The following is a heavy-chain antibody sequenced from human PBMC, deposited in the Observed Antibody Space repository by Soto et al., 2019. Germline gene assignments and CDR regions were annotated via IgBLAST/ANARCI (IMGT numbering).Heavy chain of an antibody. CDR1: GFTVSSNY. CDR3: ARGYCSGGSCYLRS. D-gene: IGHD2-15*01. J-gene: IGHJ5*02. CDR2: IYSGGST. V-gene: IGHV3-53*04. Sequence: EVQLVESGGGLVQPGGSLRLSCAASGFTVSSNYMSWVRQAPGKGLEWVSVIYSGGSTYYADSVKGRFTISRHNSKNTLYLQMNSLRAEDTAVYYCARGYCSGGSCYLRSWGQGTLVTVSS.